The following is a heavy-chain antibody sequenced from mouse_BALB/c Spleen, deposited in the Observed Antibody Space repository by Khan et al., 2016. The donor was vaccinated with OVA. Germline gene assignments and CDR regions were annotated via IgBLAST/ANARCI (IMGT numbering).Heavy chain of an antibody. D-gene: IGHD1-1*01. Sequence: DVQLQESGPGLVKPSQSLSLTCTVTGYSITSGYAWNWIRQFPGNKLEWMGYIRYSGVTSYTPSLKSRISITRDTSKNQFFLHLTSVTTEDTATYYCARGNYYGYYFDYWGQGTTLTVSS. V-gene: IGHV3-2*02. J-gene: IGHJ2*01. CDR2: IRYSGVT. CDR1: GYSITSGYA. CDR3: ARGNYYGYYFDY.